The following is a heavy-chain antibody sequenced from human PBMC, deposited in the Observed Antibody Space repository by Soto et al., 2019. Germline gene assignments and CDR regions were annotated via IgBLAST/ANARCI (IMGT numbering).Heavy chain of an antibody. V-gene: IGHV1-69*12. CDR2: IIPIFGTA. CDR1: GGTFSSYA. D-gene: IGHD6-13*01. Sequence: QVQLVQSGAEVKKPGSSVKVSCKASGGTFSSYAISWVRQAPGQGLEWMGGIIPIFGTANYAQKFQGRVTITAAESTSTAYMELSSLTYEDTAVSYCARDLDSSSVGFDYWGQGTLVTVSS. CDR3: ARDLDSSSVGFDY. J-gene: IGHJ4*02.